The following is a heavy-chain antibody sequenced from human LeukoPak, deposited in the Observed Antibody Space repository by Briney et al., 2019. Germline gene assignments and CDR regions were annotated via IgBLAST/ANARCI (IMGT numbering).Heavy chain of an antibody. V-gene: IGHV4-4*07. D-gene: IGHD4-11*01. CDR1: GGSISSYY. J-gene: IGHJ5*02. CDR2: IYTSGST. Sequence: SETLSLTCTVSGGSISSYYWSWIRQPAGKGLEWIGRIYTSGSTNYNPSLKSRVTMSVDTSKNKFSLKLRTVTAADTAVYYCARDRGDYSNSAWGQGTLVTVSS. CDR3: ARDRGDYSNSA.